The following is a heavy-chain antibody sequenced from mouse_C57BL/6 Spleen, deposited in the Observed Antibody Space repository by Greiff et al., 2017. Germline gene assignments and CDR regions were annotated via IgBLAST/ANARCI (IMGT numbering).Heavy chain of an antibody. V-gene: IGHV5-9-1*02. Sequence: EVQRVESGEGLVKPGGSLKLSCAASGFTFSSYAMSWVRQTPEKRLEWVAYISSGGDYIYYADTVKGRFTISRDNARNTLYLQMSSLKSEDTAMYYCTREGNYPVGVDYWGQGTSVTVSS. CDR2: ISSGGDYI. CDR1: GFTFSSYA. J-gene: IGHJ4*01. D-gene: IGHD2-1*01. CDR3: TREGNYPVGVDY.